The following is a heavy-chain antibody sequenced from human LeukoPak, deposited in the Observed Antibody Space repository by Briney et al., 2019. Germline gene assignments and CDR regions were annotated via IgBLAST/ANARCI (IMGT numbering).Heavy chain of an antibody. V-gene: IGHV4-59*01. CDR2: IYFNGNT. CDR3: AREVDTVMAYFDY. Sequence: PSETLSLTCTVSVDSISSYYWSWIRQPPWKGLEWIGYIYFNGNTNYNPSLKSRVTISLDTSRNQFSLKLSSMTAADTAVYYCAREVDTVMAYFDYWGQGTLVTASS. CDR1: VDSISSYY. J-gene: IGHJ4*02. D-gene: IGHD5-18*01.